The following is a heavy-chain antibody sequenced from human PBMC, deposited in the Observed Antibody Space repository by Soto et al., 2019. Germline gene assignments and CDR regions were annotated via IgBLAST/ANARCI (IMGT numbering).Heavy chain of an antibody. CDR2: IYPYDSDT. V-gene: IGHV5-51*01. Sequence: RGASLKISCKTSGYSFTSYWIGWVRQMPGKGMEWMGNIYPYDSDTRYSPSFQGQVTISADTSITTAYLQWSGLRASDTAMYFCARHLVGSTRGNFDYWGQGTLVTVSS. CDR3: ARHLVGSTRGNFDY. J-gene: IGHJ4*01. D-gene: IGHD2-2*01. CDR1: GYSFTSYW.